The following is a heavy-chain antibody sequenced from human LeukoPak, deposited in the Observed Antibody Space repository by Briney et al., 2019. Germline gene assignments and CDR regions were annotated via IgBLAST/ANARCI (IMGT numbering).Heavy chain of an antibody. V-gene: IGHV3-11*01. CDR2: ISSSGSTI. CDR1: GFTFSDYY. J-gene: IGHJ5*02. Sequence: GGSLRLSCAASGFTFSDYYMSWIRQAPGKGLEWVSYISSSGSTIYYADSVKGRFTISRDNAKNSLYLQMNSLRAEDTAVYYCARDPRGGVGVAVTPSLLVPWGQGTLVTVSS. D-gene: IGHD2-15*01. CDR3: ARDPRGGVGVAVTPSLLVP.